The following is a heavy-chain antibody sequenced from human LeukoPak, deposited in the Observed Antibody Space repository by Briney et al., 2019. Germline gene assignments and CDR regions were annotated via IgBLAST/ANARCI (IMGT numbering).Heavy chain of an antibody. CDR1: GGSISSSSYY. J-gene: IGHJ4*02. CDR2: IYYSGST. D-gene: IGHD3-10*01. CDR3: ASGFITMVRGVDY. V-gene: IGHV4-39*01. Sequence: SETLSLTRTVSGGSISSSSYYWGWIRQPPGKGLEWIGSIYYSGSTYYNPSLKSRVTISVDTSKNQFSLKLSSVTAADTAVYYCASGFITMVRGVDYWGQGTLVTVSS.